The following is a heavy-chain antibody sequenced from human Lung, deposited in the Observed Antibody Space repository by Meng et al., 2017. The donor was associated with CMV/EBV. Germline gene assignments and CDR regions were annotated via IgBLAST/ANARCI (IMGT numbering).Heavy chain of an antibody. CDR3: VRANLGSADY. CDR1: GSTFTGYY. CDR2: ITPSSGGT. Sequence: QVQLLQSGAEVKKPGAYVKVSCKASGSTFTGYYMHWLRQAPGQGLEWVGRITPSSGGTTYAQKFQGRVTMTRDTSISTAYMELSSLRSDDAAIYYCVRANLGSADYWGQGTLVTVSS. V-gene: IGHV1-2*06. D-gene: IGHD7-27*01. J-gene: IGHJ4*02.